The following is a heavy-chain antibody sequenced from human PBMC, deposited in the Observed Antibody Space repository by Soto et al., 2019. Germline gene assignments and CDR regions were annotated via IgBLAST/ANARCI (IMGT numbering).Heavy chain of an antibody. J-gene: IGHJ5*02. CDR1: GFTFSSYG. D-gene: IGHD3-10*01. CDR2: ISYDGSNK. CDR3: AKDGRRGDFWYGGLDNWFDP. Sequence: QVQLVESGGGVVQPGRSLRLSCAASGFTFSSYGMHWVRQAPGKGLEWVAVISYDGSNKYYADSVKGRFTISRDNSKNTLYLQMNSLRAEDTAVYYCAKDGRRGDFWYGGLDNWFDPWGQGTLVTVSS. V-gene: IGHV3-30*18.